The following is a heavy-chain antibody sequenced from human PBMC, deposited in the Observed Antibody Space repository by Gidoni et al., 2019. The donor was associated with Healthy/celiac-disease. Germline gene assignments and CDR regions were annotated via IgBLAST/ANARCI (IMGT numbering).Heavy chain of an antibody. CDR2: ISYDGSNK. CDR1: GFPFSSYG. D-gene: IGHD3-10*01. Sequence: QVQLVESGGGVVQPGRSLRLSCAASGFPFSSYGMHWVRQAPGKGLEWVAVISYDGSNKYYADSVKGRFTISRDNSKNTLYLQMNSLRAEDTAVYYCAKSAVMGFGEEFDYWGQGTLVTVSS. CDR3: AKSAVMGFGEEFDY. V-gene: IGHV3-30*18. J-gene: IGHJ4*02.